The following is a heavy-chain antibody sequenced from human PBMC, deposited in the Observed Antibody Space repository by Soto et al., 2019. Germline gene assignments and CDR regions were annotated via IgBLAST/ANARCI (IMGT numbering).Heavy chain of an antibody. CDR3: ARAKGLLTVTTSWFDP. V-gene: IGHV4-30-4*01. CDR2: IYYSGST. CDR1: GGSISSGDYY. J-gene: IGHJ5*02. D-gene: IGHD4-17*01. Sequence: QVQLQESGPGLVKPSQTLSLTCIVSGGSISSGDYYWSWVRKPPGKGLEWIGYIYYSGSTYYNPSLKSRVTISADTSKNQFSLKLSSVTAADTAVYYCARAKGLLTVTTSWFDPWGQGTLVTVSS.